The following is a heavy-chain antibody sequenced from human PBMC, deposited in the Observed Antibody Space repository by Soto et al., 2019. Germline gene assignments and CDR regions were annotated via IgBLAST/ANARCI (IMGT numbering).Heavy chain of an antibody. D-gene: IGHD4-17*01. CDR1: GFTFRSYW. Sequence: GSLRLSCAASGFTFRSYWMSWVRQAPGKGLEWVANIKEDGSEKHYVDSVKGRFTISRDNAKNSLYLQMNSLRAEDTAVYYCARDPFGDYFFDHWGQGTLVTVSS. CDR2: IKEDGSEK. J-gene: IGHJ4*02. V-gene: IGHV3-7*01. CDR3: ARDPFGDYFFDH.